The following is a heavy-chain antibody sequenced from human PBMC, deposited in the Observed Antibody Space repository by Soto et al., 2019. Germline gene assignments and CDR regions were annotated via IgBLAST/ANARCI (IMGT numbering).Heavy chain of an antibody. Sequence: RLSXXAXGFTXXSYAMSWVRXAPGXXLEXXSAICGSGGSTYYADSVKGRFTISRDNSKNTLYLQMNSLRAEDTAVYYCAKDLSVADPARQRVVYYYYGMDVWGQGTTVTVSS. CDR2: ICGSGGST. J-gene: IGHJ6*02. CDR1: GFTXXSYA. D-gene: IGHD6-19*01. V-gene: IGHV3-23*01. CDR3: AKDLSVADPARQRVVYYYYGMDV.